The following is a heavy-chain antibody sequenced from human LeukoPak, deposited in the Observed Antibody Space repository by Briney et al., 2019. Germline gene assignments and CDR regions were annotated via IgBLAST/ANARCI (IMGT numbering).Heavy chain of an antibody. CDR1: GGSMSRSSYY. D-gene: IGHD2-2*01. J-gene: IGHJ4*02. V-gene: IGHV4-39*07. CDR2: IYYSGTT. CDR3: ARLIRERYCSSTSCYYFDY. Sequence: SETLSLTCSVSGGSMSRSSYYWGWIRQPPGKGLEWIGSIYYSGTTYYNSSLKSRVTISVDTSKNQFSLRLSSVTAADTAVYYCARLIRERYCSSTSCYYFDYWGQGTLVTVSS.